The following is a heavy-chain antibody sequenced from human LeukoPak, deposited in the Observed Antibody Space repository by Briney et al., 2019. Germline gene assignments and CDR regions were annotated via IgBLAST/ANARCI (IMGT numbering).Heavy chain of an antibody. J-gene: IGHJ6*02. CDR1: GFTFSSYA. CDR2: ISGSGGST. CDR3: ASHLYCGGDCYYYYYGMDV. D-gene: IGHD2-21*02. Sequence: QPGGSLRLSCAASGFTFSSYAMSWVRQAPGKGLEWVSAISGSGGSTYYADSVKGRFTISRDNSKNTLYLQMNSLRAEDTAVYYCASHLYCGGDCYYYYYGMDVWGQGTTVTVSS. V-gene: IGHV3-23*01.